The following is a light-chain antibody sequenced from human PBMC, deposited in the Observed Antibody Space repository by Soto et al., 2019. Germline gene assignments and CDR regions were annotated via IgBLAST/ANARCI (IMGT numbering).Light chain of an antibody. CDR2: GAS. CDR3: QQSYSTPRT. Sequence: EIVLTQSPGTLSLSPGERATLSCRASQSLSYNISLAWYQQKPGQAPRLLIYGASSRATGIPNRFSGSGSGTGFTLTISRLEPEDFATYYCQQSYSTPRTFGQGTKVDIK. J-gene: IGKJ1*01. CDR1: QSLSYNIS. V-gene: IGKV3-20*01.